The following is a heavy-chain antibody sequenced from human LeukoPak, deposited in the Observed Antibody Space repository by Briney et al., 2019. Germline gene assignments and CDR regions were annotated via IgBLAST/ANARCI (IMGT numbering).Heavy chain of an antibody. Sequence: SETLSLTCAVYGGSFSDYYWSWIRQPPGKGLKWIGEINHSGSTNYNPSLKSRVTISVDTSKNQYSLKLSSVTAADTAVYCCARGVPSYGRLDPWGQGTLVIVSS. J-gene: IGHJ5*02. CDR2: INHSGST. CDR3: ARGVPSYGRLDP. V-gene: IGHV4-34*01. CDR1: GGSFSDYY. D-gene: IGHD1-26*01.